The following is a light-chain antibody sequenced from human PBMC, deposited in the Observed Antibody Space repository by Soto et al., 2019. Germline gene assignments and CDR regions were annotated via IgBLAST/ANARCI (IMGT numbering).Light chain of an antibody. J-gene: IGKJ1*01. CDR2: GTT. CDR3: QQYNKWPKT. CDR1: QSISSS. V-gene: IGKV3-15*01. Sequence: EIVMTQSPATLSVSPGERATLSCRASQSISSSLAWYQQRPGQAPRLLIYGTTTRVAGVPTRFSGSGSGAEFTLTISSLQSEDFAFYYCQQYNKWPKTFGQGTKVEIK.